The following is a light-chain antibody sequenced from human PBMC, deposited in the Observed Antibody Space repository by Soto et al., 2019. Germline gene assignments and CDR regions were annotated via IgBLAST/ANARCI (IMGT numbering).Light chain of an antibody. V-gene: IGKV3-20*01. CDR1: QSVGSY. J-gene: IGKJ1*01. CDR3: HQYGSSRT. Sequence: EIVLTQSPGTLSLSPGERATLSCRASQSVGSYLAWYQQKPGQAPRLLIYGASSRATGIPDRFSGSGSGTDFTLTISRLEPEDSAVYHCHQYGSSRTFGQGTKVEIK. CDR2: GAS.